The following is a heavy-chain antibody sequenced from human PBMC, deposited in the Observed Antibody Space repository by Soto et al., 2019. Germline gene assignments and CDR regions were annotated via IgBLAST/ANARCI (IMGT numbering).Heavy chain of an antibody. Sequence: QEQLVQTGAEVKKPGASVKGSCKASGYTFTNHDIVWVRQATGQGLEGVGWMSQSDANTVSAPKYKGRVTWTRDSCVNTAYRELRSMRFGETSVYFCTGDGGGLGLGGEGTQVTVSS. J-gene: IGHJ1*01. D-gene: IGHD3-16*01. CDR2: MSQSDANT. V-gene: IGHV1-8*01. CDR3: TGDGGGLGL. CDR1: GYTFTNHD.